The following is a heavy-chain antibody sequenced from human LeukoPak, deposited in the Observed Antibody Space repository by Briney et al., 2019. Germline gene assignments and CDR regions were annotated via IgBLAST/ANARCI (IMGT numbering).Heavy chain of an antibody. CDR3: ARVSSRGLRFLEWLSY. Sequence: ASVKVSCKASGYTFTGYYMHWVRQAPGQGLEWMGWINPNSGGTNYAQKFQGRVTVTRDTSISTAYMELSRLRSDDTAVYYCARVSSRGLRFLEWLSYWGQGTLVTVSS. CDR1: GYTFTGYY. J-gene: IGHJ4*02. D-gene: IGHD3-3*01. V-gene: IGHV1-2*02. CDR2: INPNSGGT.